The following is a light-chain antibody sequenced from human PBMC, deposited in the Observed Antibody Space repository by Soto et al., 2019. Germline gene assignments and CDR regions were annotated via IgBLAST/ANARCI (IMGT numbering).Light chain of an antibody. CDR1: QSVSNN. Sequence: EIVMTHSPATLSVSPGERATLSCRASQSVSNNLAWYQQKPGQAPRLLIYGASTRATAIPARFSGSGSGTEFTLTISSPQPEDFAVYFCQQYDNWPYTFGQGTKVDIK. CDR3: QQYDNWPYT. J-gene: IGKJ2*01. CDR2: GAS. V-gene: IGKV3-15*01.